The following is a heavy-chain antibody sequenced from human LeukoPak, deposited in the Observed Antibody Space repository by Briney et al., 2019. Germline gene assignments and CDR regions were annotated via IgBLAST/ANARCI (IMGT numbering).Heavy chain of an antibody. Sequence: SETLSLTCAVYGGSFSGYYWSWIRQPPGKGLEWIGEINHSGSTNYNPSLKSRVTISVDTSKNQFSLKLTSVTAADTAVYYCARGPSRAFVVVTVIGFDYWGQGTLVTVSS. CDR2: INHSGST. CDR1: GGSFSGYY. J-gene: IGHJ4*02. CDR3: ARGPSRAFVVVTVIGFDY. V-gene: IGHV4-34*01. D-gene: IGHD2-21*02.